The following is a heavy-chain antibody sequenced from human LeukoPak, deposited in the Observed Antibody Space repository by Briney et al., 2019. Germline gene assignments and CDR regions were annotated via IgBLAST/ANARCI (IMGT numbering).Heavy chain of an antibody. D-gene: IGHD3-3*02. Sequence: GGSLRLSCAASGFTFDDYGMSWVRQAPGKGLEWVPGINWNGGSTGYADSVKGRFTISRDNAKNSLYLQMNSLRAEDTAVYYCARSGHFWSGFPGPWGQGTLVTVSS. CDR2: INWNGGST. CDR1: GFTFDDYG. J-gene: IGHJ5*02. CDR3: ARSGHFWSGFPGP. V-gene: IGHV3-20*04.